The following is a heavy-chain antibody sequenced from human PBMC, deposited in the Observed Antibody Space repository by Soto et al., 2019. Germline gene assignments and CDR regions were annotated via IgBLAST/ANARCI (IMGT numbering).Heavy chain of an antibody. CDR2: ISGSGVST. D-gene: IGHD3-3*01. J-gene: IGHJ4*02. CDR1: GFTFSSYA. V-gene: IGHV3-23*01. CDR3: ANLGQYYDFWSGTDLDFDY. Sequence: EVQLLESGGGLVQPGGSLRLSCAASGFTFSSYAMSWVRQAPGKGLEWVSAISGSGVSTCYADSVKGRFTISRDNSKNTLYLQMNSLRAEDTAVYYCANLGQYYDFWSGTDLDFDYWGQGTLVTVSS.